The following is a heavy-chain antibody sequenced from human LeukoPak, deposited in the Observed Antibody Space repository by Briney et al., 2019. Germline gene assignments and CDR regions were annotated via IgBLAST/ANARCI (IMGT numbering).Heavy chain of an antibody. CDR3: ASRDIVVVPAAMRVDFWSGSDY. CDR2: IISIFGTE. Sequence: SVKVSCKASGGTLSSYAISWVRQAPGQGLEWMGGIISIFGTENYAQKFQGRVTITTDEYTRTASMELSSLRAEDTAVYYCASRDIVVVPAAMRVDFWSGSDYWGQGTLVTVSS. V-gene: IGHV1-69*05. CDR1: GGTLSSYA. J-gene: IGHJ4*02. D-gene: IGHD2-2*01.